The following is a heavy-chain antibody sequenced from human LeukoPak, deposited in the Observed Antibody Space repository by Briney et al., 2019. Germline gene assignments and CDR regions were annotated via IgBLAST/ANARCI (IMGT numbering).Heavy chain of an antibody. D-gene: IGHD3-22*01. J-gene: IGHJ4*02. CDR2: ISTSGSYR. Sequence: GGSLRLSYAASGFTFKSYSMNWVRQAPGKGLEWVSSISTSGSYRYYADSVKGRFTISRDNAKNSLYLQMNSLRAEDTAVYYCAKDVPYGGSGYYYPGDPYDYWGQGTLVTVSS. CDR3: AKDVPYGGSGYYYPGDPYDY. V-gene: IGHV3-21*04. CDR1: GFTFKSYS.